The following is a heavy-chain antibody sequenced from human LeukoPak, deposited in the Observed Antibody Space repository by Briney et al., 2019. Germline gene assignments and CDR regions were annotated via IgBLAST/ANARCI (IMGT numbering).Heavy chain of an antibody. Sequence: SETLSLTCAVYGGSFSGYYWSWIRQPPGKGLEWIGEINHSGSTNYNPSLKSRVTISVDTTKNQFSLKLSSVTAADTAVYYCAGGLFWFAPGGQETRVTVSS. V-gene: IGHV4-34*01. CDR1: GGSFSGYY. J-gene: IGHJ5*02. CDR3: AGGLFWFAP. CDR2: INHSGST.